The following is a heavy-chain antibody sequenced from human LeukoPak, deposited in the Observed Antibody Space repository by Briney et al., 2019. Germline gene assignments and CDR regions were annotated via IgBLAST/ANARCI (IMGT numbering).Heavy chain of an antibody. CDR1: GFTFSSYA. D-gene: IGHD6-25*01. CDR2: ISGSGGST. CDR3: APDLRGSASSLDD. J-gene: IGHJ4*02. V-gene: IGHV3-23*01. Sequence: PGGSLRLSCAASGFTFSSYAMSWVRQPPGKGLEWVSAISGSGGSTSYADSVKGRFTISRDNPKNTLYLQMNSLRAEDTAVYYCAPDLRGSASSLDDWGQGTLVTVSS.